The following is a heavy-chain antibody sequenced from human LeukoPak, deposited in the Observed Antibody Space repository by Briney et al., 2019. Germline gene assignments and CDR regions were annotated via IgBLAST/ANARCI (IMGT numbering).Heavy chain of an antibody. D-gene: IGHD1-26*01. CDR1: GFTFSTYW. J-gene: IGHJ4*02. Sequence: GGSLRLSCAASGFTFSTYWMAWVRQAPGKGLEWVANIKGDESARHQADSVKGRFTISRDNAQNSVYLQMSSLRGEDTAVYYCARDVGGSLDYWGQGTLVSVSS. CDR2: IKGDESAR. CDR3: ARDVGGSLDY. V-gene: IGHV3-7*01.